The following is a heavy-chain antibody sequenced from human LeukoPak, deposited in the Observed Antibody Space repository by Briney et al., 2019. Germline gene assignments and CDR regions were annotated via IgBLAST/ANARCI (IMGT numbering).Heavy chain of an antibody. D-gene: IGHD1-26*01. V-gene: IGHV3-30*18. CDR3: AKKGSDAMDV. Sequence: PGGSLRLSCAASGFTFSSYGMHWVRQAPGKGLEWVAVISYDGSNKYYADSVKGRFTISRDNSKNTLYLQMNSLRGEDTAVYYCAKKGSDAMDVWGQGTTVTVPS. CDR1: GFTFSSYG. J-gene: IGHJ6*02. CDR2: ISYDGSNK.